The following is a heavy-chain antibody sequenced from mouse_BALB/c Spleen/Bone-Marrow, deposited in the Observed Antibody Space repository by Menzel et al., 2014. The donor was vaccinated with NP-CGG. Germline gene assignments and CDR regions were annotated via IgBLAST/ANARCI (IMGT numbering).Heavy chain of an antibody. Sequence: VQLQQSGPELEKPGASVKISCQASGYSFTGYNINWVKQSNGKSLEWLGNIDPYYGGTSYNQKFKAKATLTVDRSSSTAYMQLKSLTSEDSAVYYCARGPTWYFDVWGAGTTVTVSS. D-gene: IGHD3-3*01. V-gene: IGHV1-39*01. CDR2: IDPYYGGT. J-gene: IGHJ1*01. CDR3: ARGPTWYFDV. CDR1: GYSFTGYN.